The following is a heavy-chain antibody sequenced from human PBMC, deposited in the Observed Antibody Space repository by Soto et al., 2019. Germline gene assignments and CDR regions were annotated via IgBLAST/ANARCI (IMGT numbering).Heavy chain of an antibody. CDR1: GFTFSSYS. J-gene: IGHJ3*02. Sequence: GGSLRLSCAASGFTFSSYSMNWVRQAPGKGLEWVSYISSNSGTIYYADSVKGRFTISRDNAKNSLYLQMNSLRPEDTAVYYCARTSSGWLDAFDIWGQGTMVTVSS. D-gene: IGHD6-19*01. V-gene: IGHV3-48*04. CDR3: ARTSSGWLDAFDI. CDR2: ISSNSGTI.